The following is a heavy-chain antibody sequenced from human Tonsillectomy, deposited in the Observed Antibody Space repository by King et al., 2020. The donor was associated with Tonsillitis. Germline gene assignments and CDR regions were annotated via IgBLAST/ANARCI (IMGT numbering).Heavy chain of an antibody. Sequence: VQLVESGGGLVQPGGSLRLSCAASGLTFSSNVMSWVRQAPGKGLEWVSSISDNTGSTYYADSVEGRFTISRDNSKNTLYLQMNSLRAEDTAVYYCANPGLGMVTAPFYNWGQGTLVTVSS. D-gene: IGHD2-21*02. CDR2: ISDNTGST. J-gene: IGHJ4*02. V-gene: IGHV3-23*04. CDR3: ANPGLGMVTAPFYN. CDR1: GLTFSSNV.